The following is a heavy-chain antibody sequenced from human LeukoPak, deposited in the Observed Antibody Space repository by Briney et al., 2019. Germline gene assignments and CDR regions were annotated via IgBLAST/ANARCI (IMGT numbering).Heavy chain of an antibody. CDR2: ISGSGGST. Sequence: GGSLRLSCAASGFTFSSYATGWVRQAPGKGLERVSAISGSGGSTYYADSVKGRFTISRDNSKITLYLQMNSLRAEDTAVYYCAKGRSGSGSYPPFDYWGQGTLVTVSS. CDR3: AKGRSGSGSYPPFDY. CDR1: GFTFSSYA. D-gene: IGHD3-10*01. V-gene: IGHV3-23*01. J-gene: IGHJ4*02.